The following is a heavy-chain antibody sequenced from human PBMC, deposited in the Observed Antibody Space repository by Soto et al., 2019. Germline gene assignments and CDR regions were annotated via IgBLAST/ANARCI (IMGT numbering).Heavy chain of an antibody. Sequence: QVQLVQSGAEVKKPGASVKISCEASGYSFTSQYVHWVRQAPGQGLEWMGIINPNGGSTTYAQKSRGRGPMPRDTSTSTVYRGRSSRTSEDTAVYYCARKQWLRPGGGGTEPLDIWGQGTMVTVAS. CDR3: ARKQWLRPGGGGTEPLDI. D-gene: IGHD5-12*01. CDR2: INPNGGST. V-gene: IGHV1-46*03. CDR1: GYSFTSQY. J-gene: IGHJ3*02.